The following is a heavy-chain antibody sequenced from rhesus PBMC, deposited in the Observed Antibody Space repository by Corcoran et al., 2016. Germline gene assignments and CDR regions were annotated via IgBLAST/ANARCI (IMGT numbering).Heavy chain of an antibody. CDR3: AKVAGLQWADY. V-gene: IGHV3S5*01. D-gene: IGHD5-24*01. CDR2: ISNGGGST. Sequence: EVQLVESGGGLVQPGGSLRLSCAVSGFTFSSYVMSWVRQAPGKGLEWVSYISNGGGSTYYAYSVKGRFTISRDNSKDTLSLQMNSLRAEDTAVYYCAKVAGLQWADYWGQGVLVTVSS. J-gene: IGHJ4*01. CDR1: GFTFSSYV.